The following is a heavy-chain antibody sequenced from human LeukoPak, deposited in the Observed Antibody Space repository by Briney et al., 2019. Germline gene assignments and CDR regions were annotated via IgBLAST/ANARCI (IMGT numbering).Heavy chain of an antibody. D-gene: IGHD1-26*01. CDR2: MYSTGSV. CDR3: LREPLP. V-gene: IGHV4-4*07. CDR1: GGSINNYY. Sequence: SETLSLTCTVSGGSINNYYWGWIRQPAGKGLEWIGRMYSTGSVSYNPSLKSQVTMSGDTSKNQISLKVISVTAADTAVYYCLREPLPWGQGTLVTVSS. J-gene: IGHJ4*02.